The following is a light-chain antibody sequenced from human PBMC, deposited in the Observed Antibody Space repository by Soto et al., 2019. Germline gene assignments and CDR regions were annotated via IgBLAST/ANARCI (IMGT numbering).Light chain of an antibody. J-gene: IGLJ3*02. V-gene: IGLV2-14*01. Sequence: QSALTQPASVSGSPGQSITMSCTGTSSDVGGYNYVSWYQQRPGKAPKLMIYDVNNRPSGVSNRFSASKSGNTASLTISGLQAEDEADYYCSSYSSTTTLVFGGGTKLTVL. CDR1: SSDVGGYNY. CDR3: SSYSSTTTLV. CDR2: DVN.